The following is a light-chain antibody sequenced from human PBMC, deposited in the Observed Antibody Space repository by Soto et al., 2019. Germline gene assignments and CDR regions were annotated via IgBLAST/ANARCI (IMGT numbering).Light chain of an antibody. CDR3: QQYGNSPYT. J-gene: IGKJ2*01. CDR1: QSVSSSY. V-gene: IGKV3D-20*01. Sequence: EIVLTQSPATLSLSPGERATLSCEASQSVSSSYLAWYQQKPGLAPRLLIYDASSRATGIPDRFSGSGSGTDFTLTISRLEPEDFAVYYCQQYGNSPYTFGQGTKLEIK. CDR2: DAS.